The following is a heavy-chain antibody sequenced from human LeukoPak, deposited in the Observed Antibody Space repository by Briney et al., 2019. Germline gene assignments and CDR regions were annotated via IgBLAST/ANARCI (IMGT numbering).Heavy chain of an antibody. CDR2: INNDGSNR. V-gene: IGHV3-74*01. CDR1: GFTFSDFW. J-gene: IGHJ3*02. D-gene: IGHD1-26*01. CDR3: ARAIHLVGAFDI. Sequence: PGGSLRLSCAASGFTFSDFWMHWVRQAPGKGLVWVSRINNDGSNRGYVGPVKGRFTISRDNAKNTLYLQMNSLRAEDTAVYYCARAIHLVGAFDIWGQGTMVTVSS.